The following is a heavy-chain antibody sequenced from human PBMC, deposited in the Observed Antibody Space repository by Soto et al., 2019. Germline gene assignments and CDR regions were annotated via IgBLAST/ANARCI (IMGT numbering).Heavy chain of an antibody. Sequence: ASVKVSCKASGGTFSSYAISWVRQAPGQGLEWMGGIIPIFGTANYAQKFQGRVTITADESTSTAYMELSSLRSEDTAVYYCVRAPNVDTAMGYWGQGTLVTVS. CDR1: GGTFSSYA. CDR3: VRAPNVDTAMGY. CDR2: IIPIFGTA. J-gene: IGHJ4*02. V-gene: IGHV1-69*13. D-gene: IGHD5-18*01.